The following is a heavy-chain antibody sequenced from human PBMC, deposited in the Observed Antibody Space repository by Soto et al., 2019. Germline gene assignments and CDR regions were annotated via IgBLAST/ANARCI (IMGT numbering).Heavy chain of an antibody. CDR2: IWNDGSNR. D-gene: IGHD3-9*01. CDR1: GFSFSSYG. J-gene: IGHJ4*02. CDR3: VRVFDTYYFDS. V-gene: IGHV3-33*01. Sequence: QVQLMESGGGVVQPGRSLRLSCAASGFSFSSYGMHWVRQAPGKGLEWVALIWNDGSNRYYADSVQGRFTISRDNSRNTLHLEMNSLRAEDTAVYYCVRVFDTYYFDSWGQGTLVTVTS.